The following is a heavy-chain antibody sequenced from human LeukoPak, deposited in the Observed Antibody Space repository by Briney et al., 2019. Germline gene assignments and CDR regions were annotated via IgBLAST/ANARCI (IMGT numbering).Heavy chain of an antibody. CDR1: GGSISSYY. V-gene: IGHV4-59*01. CDR3: AREAYCGGDCSPHFDY. CDR2: IYYSGST. D-gene: IGHD2-21*02. Sequence: SETLSLTCTVSGGSISSYYWSWIRQPPGKGLEWIGYIYYSGSTNYNPSLKSRVTISVDTSKNQFSLKLSSVTAADTAAYYCAREAYCGGDCSPHFDYWGQGTLVTVSS. J-gene: IGHJ4*02.